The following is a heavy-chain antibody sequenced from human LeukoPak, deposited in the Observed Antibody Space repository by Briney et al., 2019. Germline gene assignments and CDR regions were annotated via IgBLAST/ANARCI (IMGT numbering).Heavy chain of an antibody. D-gene: IGHD4-17*01. CDR3: ARDLVTVTKGFDI. Sequence: SETLSLTCAVSADSFSSHYWTWIRQPPGKGLEWIGYISYIGSTNYNPSLKSRVTISIETSKNQFSLKLTSVTAADTAVYYCARDLVTVTKGFDIWGQGTMVSASS. CDR1: ADSFSSHY. CDR2: ISYIGST. J-gene: IGHJ3*02. V-gene: IGHV4-59*11.